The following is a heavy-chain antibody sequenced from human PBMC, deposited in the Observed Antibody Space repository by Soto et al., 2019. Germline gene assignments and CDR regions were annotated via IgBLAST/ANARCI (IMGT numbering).Heavy chain of an antibody. Sequence: GASVKVSCKASGYTFTSYDINWVRQATGQGLEWMGWMNPNSGNTGYAQKFQGRVTMTRNTSISTAYMELSSLRSEDTAVYYCARGLLGRIAALPGEVWGQGTLVTVSS. CDR1: GYTFTSYD. CDR2: MNPNSGNT. CDR3: ARGLLGRIAALPGEV. J-gene: IGHJ4*02. D-gene: IGHD6-6*01. V-gene: IGHV1-8*01.